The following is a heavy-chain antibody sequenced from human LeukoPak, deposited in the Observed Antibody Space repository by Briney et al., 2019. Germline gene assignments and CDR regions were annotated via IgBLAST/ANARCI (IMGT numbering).Heavy chain of an antibody. J-gene: IGHJ6*02. CDR2: ISSSSSTI. CDR3: ARVGDPYYCDSSGLMDV. V-gene: IGHV3-48*02. CDR1: GFTFSSYS. D-gene: IGHD3-22*01. Sequence: GGSLRLSCAASGFTFSSYSMNWVRQAPGKGLEWVSYISSSSSTIYYADSVKGRFTISRDNAKNSLYLQMNSLRDEDTAVYYCARVGDPYYCDSSGLMDVWGQGTTVTVSS.